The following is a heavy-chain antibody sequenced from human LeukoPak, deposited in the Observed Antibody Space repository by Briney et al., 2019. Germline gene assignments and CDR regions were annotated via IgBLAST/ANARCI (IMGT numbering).Heavy chain of an antibody. Sequence: GGSLRLSCAASGFTVSSNYMSWVRQAPGKGLEWVSVIYSGGSTYYADSVKGRFTISRDNSKNTLYLQMNSLRAEDTAVYYCASDYYGSGSMWDYYYYGMDVWGQGTTVTVSS. D-gene: IGHD3-10*01. CDR1: GFTVSSNY. V-gene: IGHV3-53*01. J-gene: IGHJ6*02. CDR2: IYSGGST. CDR3: ASDYYGSGSMWDYYYYGMDV.